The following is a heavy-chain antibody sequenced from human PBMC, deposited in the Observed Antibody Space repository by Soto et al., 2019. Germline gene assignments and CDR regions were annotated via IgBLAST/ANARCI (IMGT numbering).Heavy chain of an antibody. Sequence: PVGSLRLSCAASGFTFSSYAMHWVRQAPGKGLEWVAVISYDGSNKYYADSVKGRFTISRDNSKNTLYLQMNSLRAEDTAVYYCARDGVAVAGYPYYYYYGMDVWGQGTTVTVSS. V-gene: IGHV3-30-3*01. CDR1: GFTFSSYA. CDR2: ISYDGSNK. CDR3: ARDGVAVAGYPYYYYYGMDV. J-gene: IGHJ6*02. D-gene: IGHD6-19*01.